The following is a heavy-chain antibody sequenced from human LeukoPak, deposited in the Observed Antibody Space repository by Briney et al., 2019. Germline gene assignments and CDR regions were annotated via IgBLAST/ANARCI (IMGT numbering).Heavy chain of an antibody. V-gene: IGHV4-38-2*01. CDR1: GYSISSGYY. J-gene: IGHJ4*02. CDR2: IYHSGST. CDR3: ARSYYFSH. D-gene: IGHD3-10*01. Sequence: PSETLSLTCAVSGYSISSGYYWGWIRQPPGKGLEWIGSIYHSGSTNYNPSLKSRVTISVDKSKNQFSLKLSSVTAADTAVYYCARSYYFSHWGQGTLVTVSS.